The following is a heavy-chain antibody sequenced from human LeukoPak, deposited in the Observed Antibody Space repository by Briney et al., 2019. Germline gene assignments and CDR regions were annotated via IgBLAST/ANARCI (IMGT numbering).Heavy chain of an antibody. CDR3: ARDSYGSGSYYKRHYHYYGIDV. CDR2: IYTSGST. CDR1: GGSISSYY. Sequence: SETLSLTCTVSGGSISSYYWSWIRQPAGKGLEWIGRIYTSGSTNYNPSLKSRVTMSVDTSKNQFSLKLSSVTAADTAVYYCARDSYGSGSYYKRHYHYYGIDVWGQGTTVTVSS. V-gene: IGHV4-4*07. J-gene: IGHJ6*02. D-gene: IGHD3-10*01.